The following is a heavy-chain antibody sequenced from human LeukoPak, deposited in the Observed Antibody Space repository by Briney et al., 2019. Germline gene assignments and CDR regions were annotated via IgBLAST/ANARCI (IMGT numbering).Heavy chain of an antibody. CDR1: GFTFSSYA. D-gene: IGHD5/OR15-5a*01. CDR3: AKGRNAYGFYEYYFDY. CDR2: ISGSGGST. J-gene: IGHJ4*02. V-gene: IGHV3-23*01. Sequence: SGGSLRLSCAASGFTFSSYAMSWVRQAPGKGLGWVSAISGSGGSTYYADSVKGRFTISRDNSKNTLYLQMNSLRAEDTAVYYCAKGRNAYGFYEYYFDYWGQGTLVTVSS.